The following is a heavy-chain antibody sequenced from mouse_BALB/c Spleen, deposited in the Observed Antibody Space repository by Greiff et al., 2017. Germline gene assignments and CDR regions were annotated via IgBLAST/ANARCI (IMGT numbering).Heavy chain of an antibody. V-gene: IGHV1-20*02. CDR2: INPYNGDT. J-gene: IGHJ3*01. D-gene: IGHD1-1*02. CDR3: ARSELSGFAY. Sequence: VQLQQSGPELVKPGASVKISCKASGYSFTGYFMNWVMQSHGKSLEWIGRINPYNGDTFYNQKFKGKATLTVDKSSSTAHMELRSLASEDSAVYYCARSELSGFAYWGQGTLVTVSA. CDR1: GYSFTGYF.